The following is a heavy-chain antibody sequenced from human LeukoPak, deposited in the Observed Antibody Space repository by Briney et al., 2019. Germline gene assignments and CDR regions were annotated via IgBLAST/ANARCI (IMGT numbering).Heavy chain of an antibody. V-gene: IGHV4-30-2*01. CDR1: GGSLSSGGYS. CDR2: IYHSGST. CDR3: ARVQVATISFDY. J-gene: IGHJ4*02. Sequence: SETLSLTCAVSGGSLSSGGYSWSWFRQPPGKCLEWIGYIYHSGSTYHNPSLKSRVTISVDGSKNQFSLKLSSVTAADTAVYYCARVQVATISFDYWGQGTLVTVSS. D-gene: IGHD5-12*01.